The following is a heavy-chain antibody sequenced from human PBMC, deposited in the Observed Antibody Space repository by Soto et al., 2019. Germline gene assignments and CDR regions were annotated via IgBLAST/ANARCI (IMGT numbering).Heavy chain of an antibody. CDR2: VYYDEST. CDR3: GKVLIGATRHADVDS. D-gene: IGHD2-15*01. J-gene: IGHJ4*02. Sequence: LSLTCSVSGVSLNSGHYYWVWVRQSPGKGLAWIASVYYDESTYYNPSLKSRVTISIDKPRNQFSLTLKSVTAADTAVYYCGKVLIGATRHADVDSWGQGARVTVS. CDR1: GVSLNSGHYY. V-gene: IGHV4-39*01.